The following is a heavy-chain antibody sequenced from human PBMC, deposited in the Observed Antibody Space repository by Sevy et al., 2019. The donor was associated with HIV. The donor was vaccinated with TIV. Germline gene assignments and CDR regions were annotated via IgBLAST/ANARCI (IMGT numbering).Heavy chain of an antibody. D-gene: IGHD3-10*01. J-gene: IGHJ5*02. Sequence: SETLSLTCTVSDDSIRSYYWSWIRQTPGKGLEWLGYNHYTGRTNYNPSLKSRVTMSADTSKNQLSLKLSSVTAADTAVYYCVRHRRRGSEDWFDPWGQGTLVTVSS. CDR1: DDSIRSYY. CDR3: VRHRRRGSEDWFDP. CDR2: NHYTGRT. V-gene: IGHV4-59*08.